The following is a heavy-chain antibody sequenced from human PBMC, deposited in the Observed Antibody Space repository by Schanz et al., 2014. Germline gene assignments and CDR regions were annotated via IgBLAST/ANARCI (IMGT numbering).Heavy chain of an antibody. CDR1: GYPFSNYG. CDR3: ASHVRDRAY. CDR2: MSYNGNT. V-gene: IGHV1-18*01. Sequence: QVQMVQSGAEVKKPGASVKVSCKASGYPFSNYGISWLRQAPGQGFEWMAWMSYNGNTKYAQSLQGRVTVTRDTSTNTAYMELRSLNSDDAALYYCASHVRDRAYWGQGTPIAVSS. J-gene: IGHJ4*02.